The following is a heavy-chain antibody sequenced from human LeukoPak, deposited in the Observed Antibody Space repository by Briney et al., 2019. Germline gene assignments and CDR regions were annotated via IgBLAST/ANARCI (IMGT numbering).Heavy chain of an antibody. CDR2: IYYSGST. V-gene: IGHV4-39*01. D-gene: IGHD3-16*01. CDR3: ARHGGLITFGGVHYAYNWFDP. J-gene: IGHJ5*02. Sequence: KPSETLSLTCTVSGGSISSSSYYWGWIRQPPGKGLEWIGSIYYSGSTYYNPSLKSRVTISVDTSKNQSSLKLSSVTAADTAVYYCARHGGLITFGGVHYAYNWFDPWGQGTLVTVSS. CDR1: GGSISSSSYY.